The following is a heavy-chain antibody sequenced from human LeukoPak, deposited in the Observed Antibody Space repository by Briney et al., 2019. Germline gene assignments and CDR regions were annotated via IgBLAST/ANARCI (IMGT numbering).Heavy chain of an antibody. CDR3: ARHEWGITNAFDI. CDR2: IYTSGST. D-gene: IGHD1-14*01. J-gene: IGHJ3*02. CDR1: GNSFGDYY. Sequence: SETLSLTCTVSGNSFGDYYWSWIRQPAGKGLEWIGRIYTSGSTTYNPSLKSRVTMSVDTSKSQFSLKLRSVTAADTAVYYCARHEWGITNAFDIWGQGTMVTVSS. V-gene: IGHV4-4*07.